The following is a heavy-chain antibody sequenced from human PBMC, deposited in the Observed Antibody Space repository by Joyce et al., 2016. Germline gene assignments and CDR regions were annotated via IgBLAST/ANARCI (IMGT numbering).Heavy chain of an antibody. CDR3: ARAWELHGSVDY. D-gene: IGHD1-26*01. CDR2: ISYDETNQ. V-gene: IGHV3-30-3*01. Sequence: QVQLVESGGGVVQPGRSLRLSCAASGFTFSSYALHWVRQAPGKGLECVAVISYDETNQYSAASVKGRFTISRDNSKNTLSLQMNSLRGDDTGVYYCARAWELHGSVDYWGQGTLVTVSS. J-gene: IGHJ4*02. CDR1: GFTFSSYA.